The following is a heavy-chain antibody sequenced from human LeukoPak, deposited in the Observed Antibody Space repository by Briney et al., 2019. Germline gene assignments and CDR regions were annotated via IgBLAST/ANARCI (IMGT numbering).Heavy chain of an antibody. J-gene: IGHJ6*02. CDR3: ARDRGVTMVRGEGGMDV. D-gene: IGHD3-10*01. CDR1: GFTVSNNY. V-gene: IGHV3-66*01. CDR2: IYSGGAT. Sequence: GGSLRLSCVASGFTVSNNYMSWVRQAPGKGLEWVSIIYSGGATYYADSVKGRFTISRDNFKNTLYLQMNSLRVEDTAVYFCARDRGVTMVRGEGGMDVWGQGTTVTVSS.